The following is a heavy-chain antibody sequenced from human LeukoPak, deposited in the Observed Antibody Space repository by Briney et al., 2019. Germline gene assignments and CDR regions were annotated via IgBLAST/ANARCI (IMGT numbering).Heavy chain of an antibody. D-gene: IGHD6-19*01. J-gene: IGHJ4*02. CDR3: ARQYVAVAGLEQFFDY. CDR1: GYSIRTSNY. Sequence: SETLSLTCAVSGYSIRTSNYWGWIRQPPGKGLEWIGNIYYSGSTYYNPSLKSRVTISVDTSKNQFSLKLSSVTAADTAVYYCARQYVAVAGLEQFFDYWGLGTLVTVSS. V-gene: IGHV4-39*01. CDR2: IYYSGST.